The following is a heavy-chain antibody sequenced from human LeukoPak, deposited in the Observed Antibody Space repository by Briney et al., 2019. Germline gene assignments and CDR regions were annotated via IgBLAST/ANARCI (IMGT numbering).Heavy chain of an antibody. D-gene: IGHD3-10*01. CDR3: AKDAKIWFGELPLYYYGMDV. CDR2: ISGSGGST. V-gene: IGHV3-23*01. Sequence: GGSLRLSCAASGFTLSSYAMSWVRQAPGKGLEWVSAISGSGGSTYYADSVKGRFTISRDNSKNTLYLQMNSLRAEDTAVYYCAKDAKIWFGELPLYYYGMDVWGQGTTVTVSS. CDR1: GFTLSSYA. J-gene: IGHJ6*02.